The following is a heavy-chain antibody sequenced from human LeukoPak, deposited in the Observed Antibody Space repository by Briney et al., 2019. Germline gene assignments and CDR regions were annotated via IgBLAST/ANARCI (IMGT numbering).Heavy chain of an antibody. D-gene: IGHD3-22*01. Sequence: KSSETLSLTCTVSGGSISSYYWSWIRQPAGKGLEWIGRIYTSGTTNYNPSLKSRVTMSVDTSKNQFSLNLSSVTAADTAVYYCAKDVAPYYYDSSGYPYYFDYWGQGTLVTVSS. J-gene: IGHJ4*02. CDR1: GGSISSYY. CDR2: IYTSGTT. CDR3: AKDVAPYYYDSSGYPYYFDY. V-gene: IGHV4-4*07.